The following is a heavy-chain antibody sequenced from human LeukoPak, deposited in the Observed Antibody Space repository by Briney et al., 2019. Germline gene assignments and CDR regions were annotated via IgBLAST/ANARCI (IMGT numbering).Heavy chain of an antibody. Sequence: GGSLRLSCVASGLTFSPSGMSWVRQAPGKRLEWISMISDSGVITQYTDTLKGRFTISRDKSKNTLYLQIYSLRAEDTAVYFCATGGDCYSETHCVHDSWGQGTLVTVSS. CDR1: GLTFSPSG. CDR3: ATGGDCYSETHCVHDS. J-gene: IGHJ4*02. V-gene: IGHV3-23*01. D-gene: IGHD2-21*02. CDR2: ISDSGVIT.